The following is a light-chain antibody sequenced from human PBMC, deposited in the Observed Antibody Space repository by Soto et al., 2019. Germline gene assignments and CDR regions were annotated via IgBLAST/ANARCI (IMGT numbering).Light chain of an antibody. J-gene: IGKJ1*01. CDR2: AAS. Sequence: DIQMPQSPSSLSASVGDRVTITCRASQSISSYLNWYQQKPGKSPKLLIYAASSLQSGVPSRFSGSGSGTDFTLTISSLQPEDFATYYCQQSYSTPQPFGQGTKVDI. V-gene: IGKV1-39*01. CDR1: QSISSY. CDR3: QQSYSTPQP.